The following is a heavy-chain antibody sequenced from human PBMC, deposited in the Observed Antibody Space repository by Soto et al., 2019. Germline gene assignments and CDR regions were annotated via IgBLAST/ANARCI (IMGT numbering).Heavy chain of an antibody. V-gene: IGHV4-39*01. CDR1: GGSISSSSYY. D-gene: IGHD6-19*01. Sequence: QLQLQESGPGLVKPSETLSLTCTVSGGSISSSSYYWGWIRQPPGKGLGWIGSIYYSGSTYYNPSLTSRVTISVDTSKNQFSVKLSSVTAADTAVYYCARSQVGAVAGDWYFDLWGRGTLVTVSS. CDR2: IYYSGST. J-gene: IGHJ2*01. CDR3: ARSQVGAVAGDWYFDL.